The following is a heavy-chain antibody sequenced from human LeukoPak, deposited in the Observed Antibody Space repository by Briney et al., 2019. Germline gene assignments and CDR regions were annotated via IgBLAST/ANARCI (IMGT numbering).Heavy chain of an antibody. V-gene: IGHV3-49*03. D-gene: IGHD3-10*01. Sequence: GGSLRLSCAASGFTFSSYWMSWFRQAPGKGLEWVGFIRSKAYGGTTEYAASVKGRFTISRDDSKSIAYLQMNSLKTEDTAVYYCTRDESWFGEYYEPCWGQGTLVTVSS. J-gene: IGHJ4*02. CDR3: TRDESWFGEYYEPC. CDR2: IRSKAYGGTT. CDR1: GFTFSSYW.